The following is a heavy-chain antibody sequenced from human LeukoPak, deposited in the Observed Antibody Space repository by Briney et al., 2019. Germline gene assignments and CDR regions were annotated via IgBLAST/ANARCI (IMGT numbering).Heavy chain of an antibody. Sequence: GGSLRLSCAASGFTFSSYAMSWVRQAPGKGLEWVSAISGSGGSTYHADSVKGRFTISRDNSKNTLYLQMNSLRAEDTAVYYCARWGDGYNSLDYWGQGTQVTVSS. CDR1: GFTFSSYA. CDR2: ISGSGGST. D-gene: IGHD5-24*01. V-gene: IGHV3-23*01. CDR3: ARWGDGYNSLDY. J-gene: IGHJ4*02.